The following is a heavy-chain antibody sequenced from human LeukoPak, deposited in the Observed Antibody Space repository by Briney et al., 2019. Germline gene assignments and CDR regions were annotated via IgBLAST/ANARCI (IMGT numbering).Heavy chain of an antibody. CDR3: ALFNKWIAAAGIWPYYYMDV. CDR2: IDHSGST. V-gene: IGHV4-34*01. Sequence: SETLSLTCAVYGGSFRCYYWSWIRQPPGKGLGWIGEIDHSGSTNSNPSLKSRVTISVETSKNQFSLKLSSVPAADTAVYYCALFNKWIAAAGIWPYYYMDVWGKGTTVTVSS. J-gene: IGHJ6*03. D-gene: IGHD6-13*01. CDR1: GGSFRCYY.